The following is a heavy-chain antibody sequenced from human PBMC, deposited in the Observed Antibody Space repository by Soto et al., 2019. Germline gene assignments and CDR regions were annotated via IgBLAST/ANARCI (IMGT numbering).Heavy chain of an antibody. J-gene: IGHJ5*02. V-gene: IGHV4-61*08. CDR3: AREAITMVRGVIRDNWFDP. Sequence: SETLSLTCTFSGGSISSGDYYWSWIRQPPGKGLEWIGYIYDSGSTNYNPSLKSRVTISVDTSKNQFSLKLSSVTAADTAVYYCAREAITMVRGVIRDNWFDPWGQGTLVTVSS. D-gene: IGHD3-10*01. CDR1: GGSISSGDYY. CDR2: IYDSGST.